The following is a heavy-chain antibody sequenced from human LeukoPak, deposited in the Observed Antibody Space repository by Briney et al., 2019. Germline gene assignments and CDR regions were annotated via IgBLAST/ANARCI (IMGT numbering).Heavy chain of an antibody. J-gene: IGHJ6*03. CDR2: IYTSGST. D-gene: IGHD6-13*01. Sequence: SETLSLTCAVSGGSISSYYWSWIRQPAGKGLEWIGRIYTSGSTNYNPSLKSRVTISVDKSKNQFSLKLSSVTAADTAVYYCASSAAGYYYYYMDVWGKGTTVTVSS. CDR3: ASSAAGYYYYYMDV. V-gene: IGHV4-4*07. CDR1: GGSISSYY.